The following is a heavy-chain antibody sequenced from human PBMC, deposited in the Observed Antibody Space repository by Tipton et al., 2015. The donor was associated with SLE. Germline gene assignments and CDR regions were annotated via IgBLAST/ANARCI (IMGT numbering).Heavy chain of an antibody. Sequence: TLSLTCAVYGGSFSGYYWTWIRQPPGKGLEWIGEINHGGSTNYNPSLKSRVTISEDTSKNQFSLQLTSVTPEDTAVYYCARGFLYDGFQVWGQGTLVTVSS. CDR2: INHGGST. V-gene: IGHV4-34*01. J-gene: IGHJ1*01. D-gene: IGHD2-2*02. CDR1: GGSFSGYY. CDR3: ARGFLYDGFQV.